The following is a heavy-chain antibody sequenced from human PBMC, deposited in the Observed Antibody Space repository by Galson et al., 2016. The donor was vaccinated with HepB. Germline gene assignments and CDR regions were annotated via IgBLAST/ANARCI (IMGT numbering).Heavy chain of an antibody. V-gene: IGHV1-18*01. J-gene: IGHJ6*02. D-gene: IGHD1-26*01. Sequence: CKASGYTFTSYGISWVRQAPGQGLEWMGWISPYNGDTNYAQKLQGRVTVTTDTSASTAYMELRSLRSDDTAVYYCARGGGSAYYGMDVWGQGTTVTVSS. CDR3: ARGGGSAYYGMDV. CDR1: GYTFTSYG. CDR2: ISPYNGDT.